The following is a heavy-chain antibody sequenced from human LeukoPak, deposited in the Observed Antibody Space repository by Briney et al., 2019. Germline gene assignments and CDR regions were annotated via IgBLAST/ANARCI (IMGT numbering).Heavy chain of an antibody. CDR1: GLTFSSYG. J-gene: IGHJ6*03. CDR3: AKDGSSSWYFYYYYYMDV. D-gene: IGHD6-13*01. CDR2: ISYDGSNK. V-gene: IGHV3-30*18. Sequence: GGSLRLSCAASGLTFSSYGMHWVRQTPGKELEWVAVISYDGSNKYYADSVKGRFTISRDNSKNTLYLQMNSLRAEDTAVYYCAKDGSSSWYFYYYYYMDVWGKGTTVTVSS.